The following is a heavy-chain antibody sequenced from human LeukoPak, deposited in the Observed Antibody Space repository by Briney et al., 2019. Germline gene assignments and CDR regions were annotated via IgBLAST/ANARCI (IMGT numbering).Heavy chain of an antibody. CDR1: GFTFSSYN. CDR3: AKRGIAAAASFDY. Sequence: GGSLRLSCAASGFTFSSYNMNWVRQAPGKGLEWVSAISSSDTYIYYADSVKGRFTIPRDNAKNSLYLQMNSLRAEDTAVYYCAKRGIAAAASFDYWGQGTLVTVSS. D-gene: IGHD6-13*01. J-gene: IGHJ4*02. CDR2: ISSSDTYI. V-gene: IGHV3-21*01.